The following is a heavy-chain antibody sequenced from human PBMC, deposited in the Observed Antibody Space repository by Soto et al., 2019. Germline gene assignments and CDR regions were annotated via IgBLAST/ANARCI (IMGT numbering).Heavy chain of an antibody. Sequence: SETLSLTCTVSGGSISSYHWSWIRQPPGKGLEWIGYISYSGSTNYNPSLKSRVTISVDTSKNQFSLKLSSVTAADTAVYYCARGFVEMSTGRTNWFDPWGQGTLVT. CDR1: GGSISSYH. D-gene: IGHD3-10*01. J-gene: IGHJ5*02. V-gene: IGHV4-59*01. CDR2: ISYSGST. CDR3: ARGFVEMSTGRTNWFDP.